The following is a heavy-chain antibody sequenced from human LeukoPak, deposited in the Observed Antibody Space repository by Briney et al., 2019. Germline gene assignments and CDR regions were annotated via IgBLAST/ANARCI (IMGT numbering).Heavy chain of an antibody. V-gene: IGHV1-18*01. J-gene: IGHJ4*02. CDR2: ISPYNGNT. CDR1: GYTINTYG. D-gene: IGHD3-22*01. Sequence: ASVKVSCKPSGYTINTYGITWVRQAPGQGLEWMGWISPYNGNTNYAQKFQGRVTLTTDTSTSTAYMELRSLRSDDTAVYYCARGPQERSGYPDDWGQGTLVTVSS. CDR3: ARGPQERSGYPDD.